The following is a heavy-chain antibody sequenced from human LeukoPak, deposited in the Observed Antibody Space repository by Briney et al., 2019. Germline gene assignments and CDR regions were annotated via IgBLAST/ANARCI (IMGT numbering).Heavy chain of an antibody. Sequence: GGSLRLSCAASGFTFTSHWMHWVRQAPGKGLVWVSRINSDGSSTTYADSVKGRFTISSDNAKSTLYLRMNSLRAEDTAVYYCARESNNRGAFDIWGQGTMVTVSP. J-gene: IGHJ3*02. CDR1: GFTFTSHW. D-gene: IGHD1-14*01. V-gene: IGHV3-74*01. CDR3: ARESNNRGAFDI. CDR2: INSDGSST.